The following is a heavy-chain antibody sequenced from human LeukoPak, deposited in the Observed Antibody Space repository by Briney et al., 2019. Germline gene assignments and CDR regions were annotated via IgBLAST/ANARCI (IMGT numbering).Heavy chain of an antibody. V-gene: IGHV1-18*01. J-gene: IGHJ6*02. CDR2: ISAYNGNT. CDR1: GYTFTSYG. D-gene: IGHD1-7*01. Sequence: ASVKVSCKASGYTFTSYGISWVRQAPGQGLEWMGWISAYNGNTNYAQNFQGRVTMTTDTSTSTAYMELRSLRSDDTAVYYCARGPRTSLTDYYGMDVWGQGTTVTVSS. CDR3: ARGPRTSLTDYYGMDV.